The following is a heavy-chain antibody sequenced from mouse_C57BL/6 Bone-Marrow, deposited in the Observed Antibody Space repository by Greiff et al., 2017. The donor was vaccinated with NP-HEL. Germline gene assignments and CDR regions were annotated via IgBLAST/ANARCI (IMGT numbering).Heavy chain of an antibody. CDR2: INYDGSST. CDR1: GFTFSDYY. J-gene: IGHJ3*01. Sequence: EVKLVESEGGLVQPGSSMKLSCTASGFTFSDYYMAWVRQVPEKGLEWVANINYDGSSTYYLDSLKSRFIISRDNAKNILYLQMSSLKSEDTATYYCARDQGYGIAYWGQGTLVTVSA. D-gene: IGHD1-1*01. CDR3: ARDQGYGIAY. V-gene: IGHV5-16*01.